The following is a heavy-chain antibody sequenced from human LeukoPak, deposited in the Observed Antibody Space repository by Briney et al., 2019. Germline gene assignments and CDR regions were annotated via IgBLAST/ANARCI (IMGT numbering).Heavy chain of an antibody. CDR2: MNPNSGNT. D-gene: IGHD3-3*01. J-gene: IGHJ5*02. Sequence: AASVKVSCKASGYTFTSYDINWVRQATGQGLEWMGWMNPNSGNTGYAQKFQGRVTITRNTSISTAYMELSSLRSEDTAVYYCARSPSLVLRFLEWRRREGDNWFDPWGQGTLVTVSS. V-gene: IGHV1-8*03. CDR1: GYTFTSYD. CDR3: ARSPSLVLRFLEWRRREGDNWFDP.